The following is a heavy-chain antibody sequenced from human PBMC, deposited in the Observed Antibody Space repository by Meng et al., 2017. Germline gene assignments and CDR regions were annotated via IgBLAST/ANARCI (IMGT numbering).Heavy chain of an antibody. CDR1: GDSFNGYA. CDR3: AREGYAVFYFDF. J-gene: IGHJ4*02. V-gene: IGHV1-18*01. Sequence: ASVKVSCKASGDSFNGYAISWVRQAPGQGLEWMGGISAYNGNTDYAQKLQGRVTMTTDSSTSTAYMELRSLRSDDTAMYYCAREGYAVFYFDFWGQGTLVTVSS. D-gene: IGHD2-15*01. CDR2: ISAYNGNT.